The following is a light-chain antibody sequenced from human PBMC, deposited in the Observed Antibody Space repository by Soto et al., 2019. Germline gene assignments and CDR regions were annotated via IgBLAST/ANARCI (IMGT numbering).Light chain of an antibody. J-gene: IGLJ2*01. CDR3: SSYTTGSTLV. CDR2: EVT. V-gene: IGLV2-14*01. Sequence: QSVLTQPASVSGSPGQSITISCTGTSSDVGTYNYVSWYQQHPGKAPKLMIYEVTNRPSGVPYRFSGSKSGNTASLTISGLQAEDEADYYCSSYTTGSTLVFGGGTKLTVL. CDR1: SSDVGTYNY.